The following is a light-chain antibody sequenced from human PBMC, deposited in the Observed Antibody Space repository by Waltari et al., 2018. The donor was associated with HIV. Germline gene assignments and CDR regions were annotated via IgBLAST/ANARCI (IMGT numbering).Light chain of an antibody. CDR2: KAS. J-gene: IGKJ2*01. CDR1: QSISSW. V-gene: IGKV1-5*03. CDR3: QQYYRYPYT. Sequence: QLTQSPSTLSASVGDRVTTTCRASQSISSWLAWYQQKPGKAPKLLIYKASSLESGVPSRFSGSGSETEFTLTVSSLQPDDFAAYYCQQYYRYPYTFGQGTKLEIK.